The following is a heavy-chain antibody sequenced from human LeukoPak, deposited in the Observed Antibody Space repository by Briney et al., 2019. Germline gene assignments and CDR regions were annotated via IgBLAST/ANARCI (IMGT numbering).Heavy chain of an antibody. V-gene: IGHV3-23*01. CDR1: GFTFRVSA. Sequence: QTGGSLRLSCAASGFTFRVSAMNWVRQAPGEGLEWVATIIGNGFSTYYADSVNGRFIISRDNSQNSLFLQMNRLRAEDTAIYYCAKGRRDGYNYPLFDHWGHGALVTVSS. CDR2: IIGNGFST. D-gene: IGHD5-24*01. CDR3: AKGRRDGYNYPLFDH. J-gene: IGHJ4*01.